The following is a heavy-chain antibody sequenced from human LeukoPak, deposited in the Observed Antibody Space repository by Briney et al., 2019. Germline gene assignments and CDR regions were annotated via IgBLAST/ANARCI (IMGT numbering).Heavy chain of an antibody. Sequence: SEALSLTCTVSGYSISSGYYWGWIRQPPGKALEWIGNIFYSGSTYYSPSLKSRVTISLDTSRNQFSLKLNSVTAADTAVYYCAKSNGYGLIDIWGQGTMVTVSS. CDR2: IFYSGST. J-gene: IGHJ3*02. CDR3: AKSNGYGLIDI. CDR1: GYSISSGYY. V-gene: IGHV4-38-2*02. D-gene: IGHD3-22*01.